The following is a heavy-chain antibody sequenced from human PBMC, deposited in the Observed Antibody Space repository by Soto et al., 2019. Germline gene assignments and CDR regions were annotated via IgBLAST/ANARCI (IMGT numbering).Heavy chain of an antibody. CDR1: GFSLSKYW. Sequence: EVQLVESGGASAQPGGSLRLSCAASGFSLSKYWMHWVRQAPGKGLEWVSRVNGDGSSTTYADSVSGRFIISRDNAKNTVFLQMSNLRADETARYYCARGGSTDFYGLLDLWGQGTQVIVSS. J-gene: IGHJ5*02. CDR2: VNGDGSST. D-gene: IGHD3-16*01. CDR3: ARGGSTDFYGLLDL. V-gene: IGHV3-74*01.